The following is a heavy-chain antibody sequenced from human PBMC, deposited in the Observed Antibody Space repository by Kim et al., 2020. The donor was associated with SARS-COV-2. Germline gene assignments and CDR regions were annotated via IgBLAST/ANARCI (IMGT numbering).Heavy chain of an antibody. CDR1: GFTFSGYG. J-gene: IGHJ4*02. V-gene: IGHV3-23*01. D-gene: IGHD1-26*01. CDR3: AKRLGPTTPNFDY. CDR2: VSGSGTDR. Sequence: GGSLRLSCAASGFTFSGYGMSWVRQAPEKGLEWVSAVSGSGTDRNYSNPVQGPFTISRDNSRNTLFLQMSSLRDVDTAVYYCAKRLGPTTPNFDYWGQGTLVTVSS.